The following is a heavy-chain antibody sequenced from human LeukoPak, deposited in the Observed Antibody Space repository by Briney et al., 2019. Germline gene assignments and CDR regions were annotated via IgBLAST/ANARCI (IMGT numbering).Heavy chain of an antibody. V-gene: IGHV3-23*01. CDR1: GFTFDYYW. J-gene: IGHJ4*02. D-gene: IGHD5-24*01. CDR2: ISGSGDTT. Sequence: GGSLRLSCAASGFTFDYYWMHWVRQAPGKGLEWVSVISGSGDTTYYADSVKGRFTISRDNSKNTLYLHMNSLRAEDTAVYYCAKVSRTDGYNYFDCWGQGTLVTVSS. CDR3: AKVSRTDGYNYFDC.